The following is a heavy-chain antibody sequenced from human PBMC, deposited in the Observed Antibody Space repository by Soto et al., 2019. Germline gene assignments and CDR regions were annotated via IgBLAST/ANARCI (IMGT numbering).Heavy chain of an antibody. D-gene: IGHD3-22*01. CDR2: IYSGGST. CDR3: ARDLGYYYDSSGYYDYGMDV. Sequence: PGGSLRLSCAASGFTVSSNYMSWVRQAPGKGLEWVSVIYSGGSTYYADSVKGRFTISRDNSKNTLYLQMNSLRAEDTAVYYCARDLGYYYDSSGYYDYGMDVWGQGTTVTVSS. V-gene: IGHV3-53*01. CDR1: GFTVSSNY. J-gene: IGHJ6*02.